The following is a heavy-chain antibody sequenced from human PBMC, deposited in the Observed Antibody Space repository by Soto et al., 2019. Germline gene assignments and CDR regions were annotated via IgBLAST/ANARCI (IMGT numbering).Heavy chain of an antibody. D-gene: IGHD1-1*01. Sequence: GESLKISCQGSGYSFTSYWIGWVRQMPGKGLARMRIIYPGVSDTRYSRAFKGQVTISADKSISTAYLRWSSMKASDTAMYYCARQCKEGRLFLHHWGQGTLVTVAS. J-gene: IGHJ1*01. CDR2: IYPGVSDT. V-gene: IGHV5-51*01. CDR1: GYSFTSYW. CDR3: ARQCKEGRLFLHH.